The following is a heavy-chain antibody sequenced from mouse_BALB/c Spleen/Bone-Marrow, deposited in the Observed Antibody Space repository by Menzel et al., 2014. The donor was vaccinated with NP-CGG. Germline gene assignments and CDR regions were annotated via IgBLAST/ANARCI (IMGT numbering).Heavy chain of an antibody. J-gene: IGHJ3*01. V-gene: IGHV2-9*02. Sequence: VQLQQSGPGLVAPSQCLSITCTVSGFSLTSYGVHWVRQPPGKGLEWLGVIWAGGSTNYNSALMSRLSIIKDNSKSQVFLKMNSLQTDDTAMYYCAGDLHYYGSSPFAYWGQGTLVTVSA. CDR1: GFSLTSYG. CDR2: IWAGGST. D-gene: IGHD1-1*01. CDR3: AGDLHYYGSSPFAY.